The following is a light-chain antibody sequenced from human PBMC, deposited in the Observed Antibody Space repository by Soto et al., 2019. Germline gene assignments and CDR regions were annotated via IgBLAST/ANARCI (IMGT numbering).Light chain of an antibody. CDR2: STD. Sequence: QAVLTQPPSVSGAPRQRVTISCSGTSSNIEKNAVNWYQQVPGEAPRLLIYSTDLRPSRVSDRFSGSKSGTSASLAISGLQSEDEGDYYCSAWDDNLSVVFGGGTQLTVL. CDR3: SAWDDNLSVV. J-gene: IGLJ7*01. V-gene: IGLV1-36*01. CDR1: SSNIEKNA.